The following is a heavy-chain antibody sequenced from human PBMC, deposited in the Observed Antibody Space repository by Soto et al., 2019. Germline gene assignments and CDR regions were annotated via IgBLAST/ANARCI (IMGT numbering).Heavy chain of an antibody. CDR3: AHIPNYYQYDWFDP. CDR2: IYWDDDK. J-gene: IGHJ5*02. Sequence: QITLKESGPTLVKPTQPLTLTCTFSEFSLTTRGVGVGWIRQPPGKALECLALIYWDDDKRYSPSLQSRLSITMDTSKNQVVLTMTNVDPVDTATYYCAHIPNYYQYDWFDPWGQGTLVSVSS. D-gene: IGHD3-16*01. V-gene: IGHV2-5*02. CDR1: EFSLTTRGVG.